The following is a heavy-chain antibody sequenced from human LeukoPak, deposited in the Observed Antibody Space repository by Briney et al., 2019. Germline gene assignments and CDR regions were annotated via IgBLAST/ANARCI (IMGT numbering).Heavy chain of an antibody. CDR2: IYYSGST. D-gene: IGHD2-21*02. CDR1: GGSISNYY. J-gene: IGHJ6*02. Sequence: PSETLSLTCTVSGGSISNYYWGWIRQPPGKGLEWIGYIYYSGSTNYNPSLKSRVTISVDTSKNQFSLNLSSVTAADTAMYYCARDRVVVTANYYYYGMDVWGQGTTVTVSS. CDR3: ARDRVVVTANYYYYGMDV. V-gene: IGHV4-59*01.